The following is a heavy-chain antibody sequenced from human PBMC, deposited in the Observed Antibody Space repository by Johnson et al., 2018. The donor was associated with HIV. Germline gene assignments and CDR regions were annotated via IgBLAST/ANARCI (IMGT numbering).Heavy chain of an antibody. J-gene: IGHJ3*02. CDR2: ISGSGDST. CDR3: AKDRLDGTFTTDAFDI. V-gene: IGHV3-23*04. CDR1: GFTFSSYA. D-gene: IGHD1-1*01. Sequence: VQLVESGGGLVQAGGSLRLSCAASGFTFSSYAMSWVRQAPGKGLEWVSAISGSGDSTYYADSVKGRFSISRDNSKNTLYLQMKSLRAEDTAVYYCAKDRLDGTFTTDAFDIWGQGTMVTVSS.